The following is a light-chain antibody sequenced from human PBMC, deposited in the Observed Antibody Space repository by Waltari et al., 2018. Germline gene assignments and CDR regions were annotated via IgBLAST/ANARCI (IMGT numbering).Light chain of an antibody. CDR2: SNN. CDR1: SSNTGSKT. J-gene: IGLJ1*01. V-gene: IGLV1-44*01. Sequence: QSVLTQPPSASGTPGQRVTISCSGSSSNTGSKTVTWYHQLPGTAPKLLIYSNNQRPSGVPDRFSGSKSGTSASLAISGLQAEDEADYYCSSCTTSNTVVFGTGTKVTVL. CDR3: SSCTTSNTVV.